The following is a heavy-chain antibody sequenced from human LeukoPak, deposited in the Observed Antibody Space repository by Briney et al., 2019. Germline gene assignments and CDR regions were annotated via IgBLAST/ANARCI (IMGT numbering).Heavy chain of an antibody. V-gene: IGHV3-21*01. J-gene: IGHJ4*02. D-gene: IGHD5-18*01. CDR2: ISSSSSYI. Sequence: GGSLRLYGAASGFTFSSYSMNWLRQARENVLEWVSFISSSSSYIYYAVSVQSRFPISTDNAKNSLYLQMPSMRAEDTAVYYCARVEGGYSYRYGFRYWGQGTLVTVSS. CDR1: GFTFSSYS. CDR3: ARVEGGYSYRYGFRY.